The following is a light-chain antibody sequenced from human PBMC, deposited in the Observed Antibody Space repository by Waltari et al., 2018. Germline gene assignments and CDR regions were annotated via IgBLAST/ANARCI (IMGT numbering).Light chain of an antibody. CDR3: MQALQTPPG. CDR2: WGY. J-gene: IGKJ4*01. Sequence: DIVMTQSPLYLPVISGEPASISCRSSQSLLHSNGNNYVDWYLQKPGQSPRHRINWGYNRASGVPDRFSGSGSGTDFTLKISRVEAGDVGVYYCMQALQTPPGFGGGTKVEIK. CDR1: QSLLHSNGNNY. V-gene: IGKV2-28*01.